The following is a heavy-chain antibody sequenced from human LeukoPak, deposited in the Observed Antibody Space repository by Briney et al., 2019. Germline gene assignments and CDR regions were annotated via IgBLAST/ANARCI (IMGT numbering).Heavy chain of an antibody. V-gene: IGHV4-59*01. Sequence: PSETLSLTCTVSGGSISSYYWNWIRQPPGKGLEWIGYIYYSGSTNYNPSLKSRVTISVDTSKNQVSLKLRSVTAADTAVYYCATMVQGVHTYFGSWGQGNLVAVCS. D-gene: IGHD3-10*01. J-gene: IGHJ4*02. CDR1: GGSISSYY. CDR3: ATMVQGVHTYFGS. CDR2: IYYSGST.